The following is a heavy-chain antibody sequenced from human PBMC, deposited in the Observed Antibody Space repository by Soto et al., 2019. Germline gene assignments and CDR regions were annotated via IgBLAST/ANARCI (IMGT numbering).Heavy chain of an antibody. J-gene: IGHJ5*02. D-gene: IGHD4-17*01. Sequence: QVQLQESGPGLVKPSETLSLTCTVSGGSISSYYWSWIRQPPGKGLEWIGYFYYSGGTNYNPSLKSRVTISVDTSKNQFSLKLSSVTAADTAVYYCASTTVTTGSWFDPWGQGTLVTVSS. V-gene: IGHV4-59*01. CDR3: ASTTVTTGSWFDP. CDR1: GGSISSYY. CDR2: FYYSGGT.